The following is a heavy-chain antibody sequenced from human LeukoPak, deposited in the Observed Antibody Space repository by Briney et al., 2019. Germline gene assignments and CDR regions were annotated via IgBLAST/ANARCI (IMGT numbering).Heavy chain of an antibody. CDR1: GFTFDDYA. V-gene: IGHV3-9*01. CDR3: AKDSSSSPYYGMDV. D-gene: IGHD6-6*01. Sequence: GRSLRLSCAASGFTFDDYAMHWVRQAPGKGLEWVSGTNWNSDRIGYADSVKGRFTISRDNAKNSLYLQMNSLRAEDTALYYCAKDSSSSPYYGMDVWGQGTTVTVSS. J-gene: IGHJ6*02. CDR2: TNWNSDRI.